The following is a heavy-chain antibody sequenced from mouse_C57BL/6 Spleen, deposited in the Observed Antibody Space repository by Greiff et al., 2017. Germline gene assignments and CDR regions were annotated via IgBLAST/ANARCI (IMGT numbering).Heavy chain of an antibody. CDR1: GFSLTSYG. CDR2: IWRGGST. J-gene: IGHJ4*01. D-gene: IGHD2-4*01. Sequence: VQLQQSVPCLAQPSQSLSITCPVSGFSLTSYGAHWVRQSPGKGLEWLGVIWRGGSTDYNAAFMSRLSITKDNSKSQVFFKMNSLQADDTAIYYCAKKGSTMRPMDNRGQAASVTVS. V-gene: IGHV2-5*01. CDR3: AKKGSTMRPMDN.